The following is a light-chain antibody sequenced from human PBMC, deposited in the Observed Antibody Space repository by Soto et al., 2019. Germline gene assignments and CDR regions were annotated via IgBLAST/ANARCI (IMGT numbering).Light chain of an antibody. CDR1: QSLTSN. V-gene: IGKV3-15*01. CDR2: DTS. J-gene: IGKJ3*01. CDR3: QQYTTSPFT. Sequence: EILLTQSPVTLSVSPGARATLSCRASQSLTSNLAWYQQRPGQAPRLLIYDTSTRATDVPVRFSGSGSGTEFTLTIASLQSEDFAVYYCQQYTTSPFTFGPGTKVDIK.